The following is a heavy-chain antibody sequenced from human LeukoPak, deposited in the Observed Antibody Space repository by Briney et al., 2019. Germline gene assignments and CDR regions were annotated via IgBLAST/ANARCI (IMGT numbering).Heavy chain of an antibody. J-gene: IGHJ3*02. Sequence: GGSLRLSCAASGFTFSSYWMHWVRQAPGKGLVWVSRINSDGSSTSYADSVKGRFTISRDNAKNTLYLQMNSLRAEDTAVYYCAKVIGGSSAYDALDIWGQGTMVTVSP. CDR1: GFTFSSYW. D-gene: IGHD6-6*01. CDR2: INSDGSST. V-gene: IGHV3-74*01. CDR3: AKVIGGSSAYDALDI.